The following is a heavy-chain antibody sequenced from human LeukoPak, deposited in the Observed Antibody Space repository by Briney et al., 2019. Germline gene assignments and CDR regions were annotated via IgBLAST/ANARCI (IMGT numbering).Heavy chain of an antibody. Sequence: PGGSLRLSCAGSGFTFSDYNLSWIRQAPGKGLQWLSHISNSGSTTSYADSVRGRFTVSRDNAKNTLYLQMNSLRAEDTAVYYCAKDSVSQPFDYWGQGTLVTVSS. CDR2: ISNSGSTT. V-gene: IGHV3-11*04. CDR1: GFTFSDYN. J-gene: IGHJ4*02. D-gene: IGHD2-2*01. CDR3: AKDSVSQPFDY.